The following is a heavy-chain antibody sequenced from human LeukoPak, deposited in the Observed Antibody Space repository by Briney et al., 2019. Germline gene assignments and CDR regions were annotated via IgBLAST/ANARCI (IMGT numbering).Heavy chain of an antibody. CDR2: INPNSGGT. V-gene: IGHV1-2*06. CDR3: ARDGSSSGRDSYFDY. J-gene: IGHJ4*02. Sequence: GASVKASXKASGYTFTGYYMHWVRQAPGQGLEWIGRINPNSGGTNYAQKFQGRVTMTRDTSISTAYMELSRLRSDDTAVYYCARDGSSSGRDSYFDYWGQGTLVTVSS. D-gene: IGHD6-6*01. CDR1: GYTFTGYY.